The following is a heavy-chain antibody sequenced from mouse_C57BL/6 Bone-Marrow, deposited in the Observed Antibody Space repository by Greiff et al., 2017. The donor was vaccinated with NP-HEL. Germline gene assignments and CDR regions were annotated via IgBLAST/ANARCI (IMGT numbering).Heavy chain of an antibody. Sequence: EVKLMESGPGMVKPSQSLSLTCTVTGYSITSGYDWHWIRHFPGNKLEWMGYISYSGSTNYNPSFKSRISITHDTSKNHFFLKLNSVTTEDTATDYCARGGITTYYFEYWGKGATLTVSS. D-gene: IGHD1-1*01. J-gene: IGHJ2*01. CDR3: ARGGITTYYFEY. V-gene: IGHV3-1*01. CDR1: GYSITSGYD. CDR2: ISYSGST.